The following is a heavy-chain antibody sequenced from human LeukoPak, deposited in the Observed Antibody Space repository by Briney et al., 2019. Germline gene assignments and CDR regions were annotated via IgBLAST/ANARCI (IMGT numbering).Heavy chain of an antibody. CDR3: ARDGGSGWYNY. Sequence: SETLSLTCTVSGASISSYYWTWIRQPAGKGLEWIGRINPSGSTNYNPSLKSRVTVSVDTSKNQFSLKLSSVTAADTAVYYCARDGGSGWYNYWGQGTLVTVSS. CDR2: INPSGST. J-gene: IGHJ4*02. CDR1: GASISSYY. D-gene: IGHD6-19*01. V-gene: IGHV4-4*07.